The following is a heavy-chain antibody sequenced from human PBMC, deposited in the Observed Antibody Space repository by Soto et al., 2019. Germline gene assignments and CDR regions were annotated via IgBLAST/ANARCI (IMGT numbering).Heavy chain of an antibody. J-gene: IGHJ2*01. V-gene: IGHV1-18*01. D-gene: IGHD3-3*01. CDR3: AIYRGAPHLVFGVVRDWYFEL. Sequence: QVQLVQSGAEVKKPGASVKVSCKASGYTFTSYGISWVRQAPGQGLEWMGWISAYNGNTNYAQKHHGIVTMTTATSTSTAYMELRSLKSDDTAVYYCAIYRGAPHLVFGVVRDWYFELWGRGTLVTVSS. CDR2: ISAYNGNT. CDR1: GYTFTSYG.